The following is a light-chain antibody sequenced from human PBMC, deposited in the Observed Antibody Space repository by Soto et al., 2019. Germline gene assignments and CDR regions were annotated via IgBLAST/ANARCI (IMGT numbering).Light chain of an antibody. V-gene: IGKV3-15*01. Sequence: EIVMTRSPPTLSVSPGERATLSCRASQSVSANIAWYQQKPGQSPRLLIYGASTRATGIPARFSGSGSGTEFTLSISSLQSEDFAVYYCQQYKSWPPITFGQGTRLEIK. J-gene: IGKJ5*01. CDR1: QSVSAN. CDR3: QQYKSWPPIT. CDR2: GAS.